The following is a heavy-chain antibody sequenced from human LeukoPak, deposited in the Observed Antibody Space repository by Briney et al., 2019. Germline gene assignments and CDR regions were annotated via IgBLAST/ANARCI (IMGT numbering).Heavy chain of an antibody. J-gene: IGHJ4*02. Sequence: ASVKVSCKASGYTFTGYYMHWVRQAPGQGLEWTGWINPNSGGTNYAQKFQGRVTMARDTSISTAYMELSRLRSDDTAVYYCARGRGGYDYQFDYWGQGTLVTVSS. CDR2: INPNSGGT. CDR3: ARGRGGYDYQFDY. CDR1: GYTFTGYY. V-gene: IGHV1-2*02. D-gene: IGHD5-12*01.